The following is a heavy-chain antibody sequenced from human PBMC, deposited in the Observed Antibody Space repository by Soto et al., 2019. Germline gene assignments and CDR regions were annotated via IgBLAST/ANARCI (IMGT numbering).Heavy chain of an antibody. CDR1: GYTLTELS. Sequence: GASVKVSCKVSGYTLTELSMHWVRQAPGKGLEWMGGFDPEDGETIYAQKFQGRVTMTEDTSTDTAYMELSSLRSEDTAVYYCATAQPHYYYYGMDVWGQGTTVTVSS. J-gene: IGHJ6*02. CDR2: FDPEDGET. CDR3: ATAQPHYYYYGMDV. V-gene: IGHV1-24*01.